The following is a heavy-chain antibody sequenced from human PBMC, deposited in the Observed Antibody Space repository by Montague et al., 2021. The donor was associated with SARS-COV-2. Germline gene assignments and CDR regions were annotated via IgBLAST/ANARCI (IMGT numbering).Heavy chain of an antibody. V-gene: IGHV4-34*01. CDR2: INHGGST. CDR3: ARLRDGVVPSPILGVGPYYSYYYMDV. J-gene: IGHJ6*03. D-gene: IGHD3-10*01. Sequence: SETRSLTCAVYGTSFSGYYWNWIRQPPGKGLEWMGEINHGGSTKYSPSLKSRLTISADTSKNQFSLKLTSVAAADTAVYYCARLRDGVVPSPILGVGPYYSYYYMDVWGRGTTVTVSS. CDR1: GTSFSGYY.